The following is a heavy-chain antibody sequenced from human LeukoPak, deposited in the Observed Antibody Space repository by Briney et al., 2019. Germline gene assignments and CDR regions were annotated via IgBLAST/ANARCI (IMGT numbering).Heavy chain of an antibody. D-gene: IGHD5-12*01. V-gene: IGHV3-11*04. CDR2: ISPNSDNI. Sequence: GGSLRLSCAATGSSFRDRYMSWIRKAPGKGMEWVAYISPNSDNIHYADSVKGRLSISRDNAKNSLFLQVNSLRAEGTAVYYCVRETGWLFDFWGQGTLVIVSS. CDR1: GSSFRDRY. CDR3: VRETGWLFDF. J-gene: IGHJ4*02.